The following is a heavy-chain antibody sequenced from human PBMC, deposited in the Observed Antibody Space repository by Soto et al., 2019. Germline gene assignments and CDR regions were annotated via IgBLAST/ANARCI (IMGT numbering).Heavy chain of an antibody. V-gene: IGHV4-59*11. CDR2: IFYSGSTTY. CDR1: GGSISGHY. Sequence: PSETLSLTCTVSGGSISGHYWIWIRQPPGEGMEWIGYIFYSGSTTYNNNPSLKSRVTISVDTSKNQFSLRISSVTAADTAVYYCARVGSSGWSPDYWGQGTLVTVSS. CDR3: ARVGSSGWSPDY. J-gene: IGHJ4*02. D-gene: IGHD6-19*01.